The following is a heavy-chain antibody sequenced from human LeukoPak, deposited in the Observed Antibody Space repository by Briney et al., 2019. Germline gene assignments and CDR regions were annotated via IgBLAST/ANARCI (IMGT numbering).Heavy chain of an antibody. CDR3: ARDGGGVVSYFDK. J-gene: IGHJ4*02. CDR2: IYTSGSS. CDR1: GGSISSNY. V-gene: IGHV4-4*07. Sequence: SETLSLTCSVSGGSISSNYWSWTRQPPGKGLEWIGHIYTSGSSSYNPSLKSRVTMSVDTSKNQFSLKMTSVTAADTAVYYCARDGGGVVSYFDKWGQGTLVTVSS. D-gene: IGHD3-3*01.